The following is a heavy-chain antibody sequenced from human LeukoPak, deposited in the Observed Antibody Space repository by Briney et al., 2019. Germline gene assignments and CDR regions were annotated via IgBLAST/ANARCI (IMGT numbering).Heavy chain of an antibody. Sequence: TGGSLRPSCAASGFTFSSYAMSWVRQAPGKGLEWVSAISGSGGSTYYADSVKGRFTISRDNSKNTLYLQMNSLRAEDTAVYYCAKNPGYSYGNYFDYWGQGTLVTVSS. CDR2: ISGSGGST. CDR1: GFTFSSYA. CDR3: AKNPGYSYGNYFDY. V-gene: IGHV3-23*01. D-gene: IGHD5-18*01. J-gene: IGHJ4*02.